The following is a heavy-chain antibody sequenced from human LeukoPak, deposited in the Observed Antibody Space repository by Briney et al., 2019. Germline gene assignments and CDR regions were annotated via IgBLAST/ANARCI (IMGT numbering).Heavy chain of an antibody. V-gene: IGHV4-39*07. CDR1: GGSISSSTYY. D-gene: IGHD6-13*01. Sequence: KTSETLSLTCTVSGGSISSSTYYWGWIRQPPGKGLQWIGSAYYSGTTYYNPSLESRVTISVDTSKNQFSLKLTSVTAADTALYYCARDLYSSRTNDAFVIWGQGTMVTVSS. J-gene: IGHJ3*02. CDR2: AYYSGTT. CDR3: ARDLYSSRTNDAFVI.